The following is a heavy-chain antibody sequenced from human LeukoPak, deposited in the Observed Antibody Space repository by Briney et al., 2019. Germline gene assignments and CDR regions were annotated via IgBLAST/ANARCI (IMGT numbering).Heavy chain of an antibody. D-gene: IGHD4-17*01. CDR2: INSDGSST. J-gene: IGHJ4*02. V-gene: IGHV3-74*01. CDR3: ARDRIGDSVIYFDS. Sequence: GGSLRLSCAASGFTFSSYWMHWVRQAPGKGLVWASRINSDGSSTSYADSVKGRFTISRDNAKNTHYLQMNSLRAEDTAVYYCARDRIGDSVIYFDSWGQGTLVTVSS. CDR1: GFTFSSYW.